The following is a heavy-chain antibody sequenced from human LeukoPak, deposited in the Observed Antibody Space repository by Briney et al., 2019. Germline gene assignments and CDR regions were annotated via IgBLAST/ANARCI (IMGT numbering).Heavy chain of an antibody. J-gene: IGHJ6*02. CDR1: GFTVSSNY. CDR2: IYSGGST. V-gene: IGHV3-53*04. Sequence: PGGSLRLSCAASGFTVSSNYMSWVRQAPGKGLEWVSVIYSGGSTYYADSVKGRFTISRHNSKNTPYLQMNSLRAEDTAVYYCARDPPHGDYLYGMDVWGQGTTVTVSS. D-gene: IGHD4-17*01. CDR3: ARDPPHGDYLYGMDV.